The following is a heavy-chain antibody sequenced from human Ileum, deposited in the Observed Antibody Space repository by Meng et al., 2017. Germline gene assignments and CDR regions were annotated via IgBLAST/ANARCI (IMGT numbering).Heavy chain of an antibody. D-gene: IGHD6-19*01. Sequence: GEALKISCVASGFTFSDYEMNWVRQAPGKGLEWVAYINTGGQTIVYADSVKGRFTISRDNAQKSLYLQINSLTAEDTAVYYCARDKGSGWSDEESGVDYWGQG. CDR2: INTGGQTI. J-gene: IGHJ4*02. CDR1: GFTFSDYE. V-gene: IGHV3-48*03. CDR3: ARDKGSGWSDEESGVDY.